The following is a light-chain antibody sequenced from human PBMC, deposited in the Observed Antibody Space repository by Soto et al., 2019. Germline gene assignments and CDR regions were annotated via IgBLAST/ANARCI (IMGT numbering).Light chain of an antibody. Sequence: QSVLTQSPSASASLGASVKLTCTLSSGHSNYAIAWHQQQPEKGPRYLMKVNSGGSHIKGDGIPDRFSGSTSGAERYLFISSLQHDDDDDDYCRPWGDGGASVVFGGGTQLTVL. V-gene: IGLV4-69*01. CDR1: SGHSNYA. J-gene: IGLJ7*01. CDR2: VNSGGSH. CDR3: RPWGDGGASVV.